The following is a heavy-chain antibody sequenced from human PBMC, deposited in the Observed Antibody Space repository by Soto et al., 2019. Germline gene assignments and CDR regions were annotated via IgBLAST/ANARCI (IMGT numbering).Heavy chain of an antibody. CDR3: ARVLQQVVQYYYYYGMDV. CDR1: GYTFTSYY. CDR2: INPSGGST. Sequence: ASVKVSCKASGYTFTSYYMHWVRQAPGQGLEWMGIINPSGGSTSYAQKFHGRVTMTRDTSTSTVYMELSSLRSEDTAVYYCARVLQQVVQYYYYYGMDVWGQGTTVTVS. D-gene: IGHD6-13*01. V-gene: IGHV1-46*03. J-gene: IGHJ6*02.